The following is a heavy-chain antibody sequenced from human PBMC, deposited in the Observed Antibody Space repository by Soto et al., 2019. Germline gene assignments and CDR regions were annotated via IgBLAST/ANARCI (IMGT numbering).Heavy chain of an antibody. D-gene: IGHD2-2*01. CDR3: ARVVKSRVNFVVVPYYFDY. J-gene: IGHJ4*02. Sequence: SETLSLTCTVSGGSISSGGYYWSWIRQHPGKGLEWIGYIYYSGSTYYNPSLKSRVTISVDTSKNQFSLKLSSVTAADTAVYYCARVVKSRVNFVVVPYYFDYWGQGTLVTVSS. CDR1: GGSISSGGYY. V-gene: IGHV4-31*03. CDR2: IYYSGST.